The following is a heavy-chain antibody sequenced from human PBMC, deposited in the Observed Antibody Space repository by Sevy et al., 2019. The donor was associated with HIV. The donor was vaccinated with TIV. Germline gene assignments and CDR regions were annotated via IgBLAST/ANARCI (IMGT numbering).Heavy chain of an antibody. CDR2: ISYDINNK. Sequence: GGSLRLSCAASGFTFFAYTMHWVRQAPGKGLEWVALISYDINNKYYADSVKGRFTISRDNSRNTLYLQMNSLRAEDTAVYYCAKRRVQSGLSGGGANYGWDVCGQGTTVTVSS. V-gene: IGHV3-30-3*02. CDR3: AKRRVQSGLSGGGANYGWDV. D-gene: IGHD2-8*02. J-gene: IGHJ6*02. CDR1: GFTFFAYT.